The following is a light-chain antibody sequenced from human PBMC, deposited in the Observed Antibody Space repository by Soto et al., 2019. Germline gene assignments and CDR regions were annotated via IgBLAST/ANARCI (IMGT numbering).Light chain of an antibody. CDR1: SSNIGTNT. V-gene: IGLV1-44*01. Sequence: QSVLTQPPSASGTPGQRVTISCSGSSSNIGTNTVNWYQQLPGTAPTLLIYTNDQRPSGVPDRFSGSKSGTSASLPISGLQSEDEADYYCASWDGSLNAVLFGGGTKVTVL. CDR3: ASWDGSLNAVL. J-gene: IGLJ2*01. CDR2: TND.